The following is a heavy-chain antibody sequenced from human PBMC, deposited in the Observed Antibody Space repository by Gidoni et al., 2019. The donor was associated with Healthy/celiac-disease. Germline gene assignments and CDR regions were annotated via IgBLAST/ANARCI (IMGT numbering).Heavy chain of an antibody. D-gene: IGHD1-26*01. J-gene: IGHJ6*03. CDR3: ARLVGATGNYYYMDV. CDR2: IYPGDSDT. Sequence: EVQLVQSGAEVKKPGESLKISCTGSGYSFTSYWIGWVRQMPGKGLEWMGIIYPGDSDTRYSPSFQGQVTISADKSISTAYLQWSSLKASDTAMYYCARLVGATGNYYYMDVWGKGTTVTVSS. V-gene: IGHV5-51*01. CDR1: GYSFTSYW.